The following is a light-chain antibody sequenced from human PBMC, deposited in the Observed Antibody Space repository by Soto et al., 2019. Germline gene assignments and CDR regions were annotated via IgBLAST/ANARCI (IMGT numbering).Light chain of an antibody. CDR3: GSYATINTFD. V-gene: IGLV2-23*02. Sequence: QSALTQPASVSGSPGQSITISCTGTSSDVGTYNLVSWYQQHPGKAPKLLISEENKRPSGISNRFSGSKSGNTASLSIYGLQAEDEADYYCGSYATINTFDFGKGTKVTVL. J-gene: IGLJ1*01. CDR2: EEN. CDR1: SSDVGTYNL.